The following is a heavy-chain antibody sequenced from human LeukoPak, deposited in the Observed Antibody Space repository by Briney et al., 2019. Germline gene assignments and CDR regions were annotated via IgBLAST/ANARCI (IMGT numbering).Heavy chain of an antibody. V-gene: IGHV3-11*06. CDR3: AKIGGSLYYYYGMDV. CDR1: GFTFSDYY. Sequence: GGSLRLSCAASGFTFSDYYMSWIRQAPGKGLEWLSYISSNTYTNYADSVKGRFTISRDNAKNSLYLQMSSLGAEDTAVYYCAKIGGSLYYYYGMDVWGRGTTVTVSS. J-gene: IGHJ6*02. CDR2: ISSNTYT. D-gene: IGHD1-26*01.